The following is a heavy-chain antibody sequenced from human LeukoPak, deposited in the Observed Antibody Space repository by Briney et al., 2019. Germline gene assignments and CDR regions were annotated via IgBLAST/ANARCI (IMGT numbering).Heavy chain of an antibody. Sequence: SETLSLTCTVSGNSISSRSYYWGWVRQPPGKGLEWIGSIYYSGSTYYNPSLKSRVTISVDTSNHQFSLKLSSVTAADTAVYYCARGGSLLWFGEYYYWGQGTLVTVSS. V-gene: IGHV4-39*07. D-gene: IGHD3-10*01. CDR2: IYYSGST. CDR1: GNSISSRSYY. J-gene: IGHJ4*02. CDR3: ARGGSLLWFGEYYY.